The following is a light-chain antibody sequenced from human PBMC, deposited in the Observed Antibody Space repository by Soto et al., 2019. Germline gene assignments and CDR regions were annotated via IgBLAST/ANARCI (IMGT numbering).Light chain of an antibody. CDR2: STS. V-gene: IGLV7-43*01. CDR1: TGAVTSGYY. CDR3: LLYYGGAQLV. Sequence: QAVVTQEPSLTVSPGGTVTLTCASSTGAVTSGYYPNWFQQKPGQAPRALIYSTSNQHSWTPARFSGSLLGVKASLTLSGVQPEDEAEYYCLLYYGGAQLVFGGGTKLTVL. J-gene: IGLJ2*01.